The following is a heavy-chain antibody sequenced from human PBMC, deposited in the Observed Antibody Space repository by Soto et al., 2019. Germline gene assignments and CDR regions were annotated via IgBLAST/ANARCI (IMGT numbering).Heavy chain of an antibody. CDR3: ARLPLFRGIIITPDY. CDR1: GGSISSSSYY. J-gene: IGHJ4*02. CDR2: IFSSGTT. V-gene: IGHV4-39*01. Sequence: SETLSLTCTVSGGSISSSSYYWGWIRQPPGKGLEWIGSIFSSGTTYYNPSLKSRVTISVDTSKNQFSLKLTSVTAADTAVYYCARLPLFRGIIITPDYWGQGTLVTVSS. D-gene: IGHD3-10*01.